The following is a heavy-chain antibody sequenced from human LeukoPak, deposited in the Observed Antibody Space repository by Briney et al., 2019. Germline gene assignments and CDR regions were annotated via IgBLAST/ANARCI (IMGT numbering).Heavy chain of an antibody. CDR3: ARQVDSSGYRKYYFDY. J-gene: IGHJ4*01. V-gene: IGHV4-59*01. CDR2: IYYSGST. CDR1: GGSISSYY. Sequence: PSETLSLTCTVSGGSISSYYWSWNRQPPGKGLEWIGYIYYSGSTNYNPSLKSRVIISVDTSKNQFSLKLSSVTAADTAVYYCARQVDSSGYRKYYFDYWGHGTLVTVSS. D-gene: IGHD3-22*01.